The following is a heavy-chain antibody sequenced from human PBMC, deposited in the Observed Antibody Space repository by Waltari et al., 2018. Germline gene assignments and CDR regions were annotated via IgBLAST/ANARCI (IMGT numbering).Heavy chain of an antibody. Sequence: QLQLQESGPGLVTPSETLSLTCTVSGGSISSRSYYWGWIRQPPGKGLEWIGSIYYSGSTYYNPSLKSRVTISVDTSRNQFSLKLSSVTAADTAVYYCARQRGAVRGVMSEFDYWGQGTLVTVSS. J-gene: IGHJ4*02. CDR2: IYYSGST. D-gene: IGHD3-10*01. CDR3: ARQRGAVRGVMSEFDY. CDR1: GGSISSRSYY. V-gene: IGHV4-39*01.